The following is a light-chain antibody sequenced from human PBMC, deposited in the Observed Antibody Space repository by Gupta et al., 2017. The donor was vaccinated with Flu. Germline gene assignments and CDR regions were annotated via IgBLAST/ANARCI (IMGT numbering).Light chain of an antibody. V-gene: IGKV3-11*01. CDR3: QQRGYWPSAT. J-gene: IGKJ2*01. Sequence: ATLSLSPGERATLSCRPSQSLSDYLAWYQQKPGQAPRLLIFDATQRATGVPARFTGSRSGTDFILTISTLEPEDFAVYYCQQRGYWPSATFGQGTKVEIK. CDR2: DAT. CDR1: QSLSDY.